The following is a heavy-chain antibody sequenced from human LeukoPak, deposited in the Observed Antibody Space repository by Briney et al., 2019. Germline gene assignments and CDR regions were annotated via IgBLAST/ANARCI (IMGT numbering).Heavy chain of an antibody. Sequence: GGSLRLSCAASGFTFSNAWMSWVRQAPGKGLEWVGRIKSKTDGGTTDYAAPVKGRFTTSRDDPKNTLYLQMNSLKTEDTAVYYCTTGTYYYDSSGLKNWGQGTLVTVSS. CDR2: IKSKTDGGTT. V-gene: IGHV3-15*01. D-gene: IGHD3-22*01. J-gene: IGHJ4*02. CDR1: GFTFSNAW. CDR3: TTGTYYYDSSGLKN.